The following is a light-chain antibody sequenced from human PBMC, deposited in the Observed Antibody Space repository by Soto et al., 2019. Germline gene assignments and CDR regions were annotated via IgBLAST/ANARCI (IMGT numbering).Light chain of an antibody. Sequence: EIEMTQSPATLSLAPGERVTLSCGASESVSTNLAWYQQKAGQAPRLLIYGASTRATGIPARFSGSGSGTEFTLTISGLQSEDFAVYYCQQYSIWRKFRQGTKADI. J-gene: IGKJ1*01. CDR2: GAS. CDR1: ESVSTN. CDR3: QQYSIWRK. V-gene: IGKV3-15*01.